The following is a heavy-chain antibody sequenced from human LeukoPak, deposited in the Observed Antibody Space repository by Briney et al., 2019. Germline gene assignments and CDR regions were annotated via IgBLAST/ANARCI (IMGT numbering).Heavy chain of an antibody. CDR2: IWFDGSNK. CDR3: ARIGSSWSADY. Sequence: PGGSLRLSCAASGFTFNSYGMHWVRQAPGKGLVWVAIIWFDGSNKDYADSVKGRFTISRDNSKNTVYLQMNSLRVEDTAVYYCARIGSSWSADYWSQGTLVTVSA. CDR1: GFTFNSYG. D-gene: IGHD6-13*01. V-gene: IGHV3-33*01. J-gene: IGHJ4*02.